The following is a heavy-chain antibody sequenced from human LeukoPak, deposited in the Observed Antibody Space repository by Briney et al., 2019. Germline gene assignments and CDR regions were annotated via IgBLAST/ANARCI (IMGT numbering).Heavy chain of an antibody. V-gene: IGHV3-21*01. CDR1: GFIFNIYT. D-gene: IGHD2-2*01. Sequence: GGSLSLSCAASGFIFNIYTMNWVRQSPGKGLEWVSSICSSSSNKYYADSVKGRFTISRDNARNSLYLQMNSLRVEDTAVYYCARVAGYCDSTSNCYSDFWGQGTLVTVSS. J-gene: IGHJ4*02. CDR3: ARVAGYCDSTSNCYSDF. CDR2: ICSSSSNK.